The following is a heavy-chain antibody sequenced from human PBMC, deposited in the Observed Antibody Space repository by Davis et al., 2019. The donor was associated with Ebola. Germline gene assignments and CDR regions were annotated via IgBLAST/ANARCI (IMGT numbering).Heavy chain of an antibody. CDR1: GYTFTSYG. V-gene: IGHV1-18*01. D-gene: IGHD3-3*01. CDR3: ARDGGTIFGVVFGGMDV. CDR2: ISAYNGNT. J-gene: IGHJ6*02. Sequence: ASVKVSCKASGYTFTSYGISWVRQAPGQGLEWMGWISAYNGNTNYAQKLQGRVTMTTDTSTSTAYMELRSLRSDDTAVYYCARDGGTIFGVVFGGMDVWGQGTTVTVS.